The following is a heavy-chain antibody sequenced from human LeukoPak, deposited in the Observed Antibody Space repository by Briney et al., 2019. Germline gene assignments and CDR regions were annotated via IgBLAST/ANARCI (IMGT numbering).Heavy chain of an antibody. Sequence: PGRPLRLSCAASGFTFSSYATHWVLQAPGKGLEWVAVISYDGSNKYYADSVKGRFTISRDNSKNTLYLQMNSLRAEDTAVYYCARARSSYGYGDAFDIWGQGTMVTVSS. D-gene: IGHD5-18*01. V-gene: IGHV3-30*04. CDR1: GFTFSSYA. J-gene: IGHJ3*02. CDR2: ISYDGSNK. CDR3: ARARSSYGYGDAFDI.